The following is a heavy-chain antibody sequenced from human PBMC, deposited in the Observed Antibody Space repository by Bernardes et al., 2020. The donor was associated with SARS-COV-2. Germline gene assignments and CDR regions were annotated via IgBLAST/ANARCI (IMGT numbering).Heavy chain of an antibody. V-gene: IGHV3-21*01. D-gene: IGHD1-26*01. CDR2: ISSSSYI. Sequence: GGSLRLSCAASGFTFSSYTMNWVRQAPGKGLEWVSSISSSSYIYYADSVKGRFTISRDNAKNSLYLQMNSLRAEDTAVYYCARDRGSWELPWGDFDYWGQGTLVTVSS. J-gene: IGHJ4*02. CDR1: GFTFSSYT. CDR3: ARDRGSWELPWGDFDY.